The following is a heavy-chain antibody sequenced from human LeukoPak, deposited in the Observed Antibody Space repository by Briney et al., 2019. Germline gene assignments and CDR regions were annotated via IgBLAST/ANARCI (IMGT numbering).Heavy chain of an antibody. CDR1: GFTFSSHA. CDR3: AKYKPYSSIPQGNHFDY. Sequence: GSLRLSCAASGFTFSSHAMRWVGQAPGKGLEGGSGISGSGRSTYYADPVKGRFTISRDNSKNTLYLQMNSLHVHDTAVYYCAKYKPYSSIPQGNHFDYWGQGTLVTVSS. D-gene: IGHD6-19*01. J-gene: IGHJ4*02. V-gene: IGHV3-23*01. CDR2: ISGSGRST.